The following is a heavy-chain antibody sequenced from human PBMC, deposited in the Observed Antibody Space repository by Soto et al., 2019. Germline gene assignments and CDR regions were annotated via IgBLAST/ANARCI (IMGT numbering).Heavy chain of an antibody. Sequence: QVQLVQSGAEVKKPGSSVKVSCKASGGTFSSYAISWVRQAPGQGLEWMGGNIPIFGTANYAQKFQGRVTITADESTSTAYMELSSLRSEDTAVYYCAYDGTTTAHHYWYFDLWGRGTLVTVSS. J-gene: IGHJ2*01. CDR3: AYDGTTTAHHYWYFDL. CDR1: GGTFSSYA. V-gene: IGHV1-69*12. D-gene: IGHD1-7*01. CDR2: NIPIFGTA.